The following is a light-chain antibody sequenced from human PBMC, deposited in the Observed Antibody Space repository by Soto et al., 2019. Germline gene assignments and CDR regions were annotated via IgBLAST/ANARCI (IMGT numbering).Light chain of an antibody. CDR1: QGIRND. Sequence: AIQMTQSPSSLSASVGDRVTITCRASQGIRNDLGWYQQKPGKAPKLLIYAASSLQSGVPSRFSGSGSGTDFTLTISSLQPEDFATYYCQQTFSKFLYTFGQGTKLEIK. CDR3: QQTFSKFLYT. V-gene: IGKV1-6*01. CDR2: AAS. J-gene: IGKJ2*01.